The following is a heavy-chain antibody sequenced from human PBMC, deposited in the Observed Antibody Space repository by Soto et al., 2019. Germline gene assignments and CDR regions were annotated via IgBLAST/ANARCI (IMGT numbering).Heavy chain of an antibody. D-gene: IGHD6-13*01. V-gene: IGHV1-8*01. CDR1: GYTFTSYD. CDR3: ARIAAEAPYYYYYYYMNV. J-gene: IGHJ6*03. Sequence: ASVKVSCKASGYTFTSYDINWVRQATGQGLEWMGWMNPNSGNTGYAQKFQGRVTMTRNTSISTAYMELSSLRSEDTAVYYCARIAAEAPYYYYYYYMNVWGKGTTVTVSS. CDR2: MNPNSGNT.